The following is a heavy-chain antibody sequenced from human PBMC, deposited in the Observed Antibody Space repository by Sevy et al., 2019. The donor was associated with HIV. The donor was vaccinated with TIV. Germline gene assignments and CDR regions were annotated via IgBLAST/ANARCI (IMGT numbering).Heavy chain of an antibody. D-gene: IGHD1-7*01. V-gene: IGHV3-7*01. CDR3: ARGGPLVYGTLIPWGMDV. J-gene: IGHJ6*02. Sequence: GGSLRLSCAASGFTFSNYWMNWVRHAPGKGLEWVANIKHDGSVTYYADSVKGRFTLSRDDIKNSLSLQMNSLRAEDTAVYYGARGGPLVYGTLIPWGMDVWGQGTTVTVSS. CDR2: IKHDGSVT. CDR1: GFTFSNYW.